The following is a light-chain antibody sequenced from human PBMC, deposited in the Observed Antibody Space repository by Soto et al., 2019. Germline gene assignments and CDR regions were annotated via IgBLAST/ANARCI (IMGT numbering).Light chain of an antibody. J-gene: IGLJ2*01. V-gene: IGLV4-60*02. Sequence: QSVRTQSSSASTSLGSSVKLTCTLSSGHSSYIIAWHQQQPGKAPRYLMKLEGSGNYNKGSGVPDRFSGSSSGADRYLTISNLQFEDQADYYCETWDSPLSIFGGGTKLTVL. CDR2: LEGSGNY. CDR3: ETWDSPLSI. CDR1: SGHSSYI.